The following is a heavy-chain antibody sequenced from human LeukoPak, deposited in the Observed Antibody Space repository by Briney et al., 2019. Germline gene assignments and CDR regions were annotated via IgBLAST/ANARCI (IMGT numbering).Heavy chain of an antibody. CDR2: INGGGNTT. V-gene: IGHV3-23*01. CDR3: TKELHVAVAVADYYYFYMDV. D-gene: IGHD6-19*01. CDR1: GFAFSSFA. J-gene: IGHJ6*03. Sequence: GGSLRLSCAASGFAFSSFAMGWVRQSPGKGLEWLSTINGGGNTTFYSDSVKGRFTISRDNSKNTLYLHMDSLRPDDTTTYYCTKELHVAVAVADYYYFYMDVWGRGTAVTVSS.